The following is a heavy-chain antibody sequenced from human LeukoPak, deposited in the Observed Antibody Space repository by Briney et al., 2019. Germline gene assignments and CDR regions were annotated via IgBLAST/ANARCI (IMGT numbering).Heavy chain of an antibody. CDR2: KYYSGST. V-gene: IGHV4-61*01. Sequence: PSETLSLTCDVSGVSINTCCYYWTWIRQPPGQGLVWIGYKYYSGSTRYNSSLRSRLTISLDSSKNQFSLRLTSVTAADTAVYYCARGRSYGFDFDSWGPGTLVIVSS. CDR3: ARGRSYGFDFDS. CDR1: GVSINTCCYY. D-gene: IGHD5-18*01. J-gene: IGHJ4*02.